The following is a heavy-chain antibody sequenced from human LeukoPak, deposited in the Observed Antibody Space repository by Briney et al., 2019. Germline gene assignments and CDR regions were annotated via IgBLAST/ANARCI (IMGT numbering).Heavy chain of an antibody. J-gene: IGHJ4*02. CDR3: ARTSNSALGLPYFDH. V-gene: IGHV4-61*01. CDR2: MFYSEST. CDR1: GASVSDGNYY. D-gene: IGHD5-18*01. Sequence: PSETLSLTCSVSGASVSDGNYYWSWIRQPPGKGLEWIGYMFYSESTKYNPSLKSRVTISVDKSKNQFSLHMSSVTAADTAVCYCARTSNSALGLPYFDHWGQGSLVTVSS.